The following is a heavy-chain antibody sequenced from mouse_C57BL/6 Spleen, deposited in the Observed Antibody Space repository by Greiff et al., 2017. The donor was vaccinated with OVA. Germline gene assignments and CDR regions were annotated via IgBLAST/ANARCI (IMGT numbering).Heavy chain of an antibody. D-gene: IGHD1-1*01. V-gene: IGHV1-19*01. CDR2: INPYNGGT. CDR3: ARNDYGSSSFYAMDY. Sequence: VQLKESGPVLVKPGASVKMSCKASGYTFTDYYMNWVKQSHGKSLEWIGVINPYNGGTSYNQKFKGKATLTVDKSSSTAYMELNSLTSEDSAVYYCARNDYGSSSFYAMDYWGQGTSVTVSS. CDR1: GYTFTDYY. J-gene: IGHJ4*01.